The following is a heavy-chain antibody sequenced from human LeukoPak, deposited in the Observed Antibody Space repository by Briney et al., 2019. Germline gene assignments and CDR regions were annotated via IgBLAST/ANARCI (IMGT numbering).Heavy chain of an antibody. V-gene: IGHV3-64*01. Sequence: GGYLRLSCVASGFNLKNEDLQWVRPAPGKGLEYVYAIEQTVGSTYYDNSVKGRFTISRDNSNKVLYLQMGSLRVEDTAVYYCARDPVRTIQGSAGKNWFDPWGQGTLVTVSS. CDR1: GFNLKNED. D-gene: IGHD3-10*01. CDR3: ARDPVRTIQGSAGKNWFDP. J-gene: IGHJ5*02. CDR2: IEQTVGST.